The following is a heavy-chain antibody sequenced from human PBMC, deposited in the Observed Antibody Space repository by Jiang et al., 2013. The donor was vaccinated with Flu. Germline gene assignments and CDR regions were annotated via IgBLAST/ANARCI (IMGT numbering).Heavy chain of an antibody. Sequence: SGAEVKEPGASVKVSCKASGYTFTAYYMHWVRQAPGQGLEWMGWINPNSGGTDYAQNFQGRVTMTRDTSISTVYMELNRLTSDDTAVYFCARGMGSQATRSSGNFDNWGQGTLVTVSS. CDR3: ARGMGSQATRSSGNFDN. D-gene: IGHD6-6*01. J-gene: IGHJ4*02. CDR2: INPNSGGT. CDR1: GYTFTAYY. V-gene: IGHV1-2*02.